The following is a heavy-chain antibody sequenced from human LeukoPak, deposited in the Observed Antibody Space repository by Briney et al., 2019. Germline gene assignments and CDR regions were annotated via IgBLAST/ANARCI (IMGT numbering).Heavy chain of an antibody. D-gene: IGHD5-24*01. J-gene: IGHJ6*02. V-gene: IGHV3-7*03. CDR1: GGSISSSSYY. Sequence: ETLSLTCTVSGGSISSSSYYWGWIRQPPGKGLEWVANIKQDGSEKYYVDSVKDRFTISRDNAKNSLYLQMNSLRAEDTAVYYCARDRDPPYYGMDVWGQGTTVTVSS. CDR2: IKQDGSEK. CDR3: ARDRDPPYYGMDV.